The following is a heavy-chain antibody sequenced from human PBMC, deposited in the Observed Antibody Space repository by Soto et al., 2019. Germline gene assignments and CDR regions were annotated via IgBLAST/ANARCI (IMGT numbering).Heavy chain of an antibody. V-gene: IGHV4-4*02. CDR3: ARRGSKYYYYYGMDV. CDR2: IYHSGST. CDR1: GGSISSSNW. J-gene: IGHJ6*02. Sequence: SETLSLTCAVSGGSISSSNWWSWVRQPPGKGLEWIGEIYHSGSTNYNPSLKSRVTISVDKSKNQFSLKLSSVTAADTAVYYCARRGSKYYYYYGMDVWGQGTTVTVSS. D-gene: IGHD2-15*01.